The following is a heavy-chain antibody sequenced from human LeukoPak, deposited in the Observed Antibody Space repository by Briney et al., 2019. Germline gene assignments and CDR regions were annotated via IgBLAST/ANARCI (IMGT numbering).Heavy chain of an antibody. J-gene: IGHJ1*01. CDR2: IYHSGST. V-gene: IGHV4-38-2*02. D-gene: IGHD2-2*01. CDR1: GYSISSGYY. CDR3: ARGEWDIVVVPAKRSRKYFQH. Sequence: SETLSLTCTVSGYSISSGYYWGWIRQPPGKGLEWIGSIYHSGSTYYNPSLKSRVTISVDTSKNQFSLKLSSVTAADTAVYYCARGEWDIVVVPAKRSRKYFQHWGQGTLVTVSS.